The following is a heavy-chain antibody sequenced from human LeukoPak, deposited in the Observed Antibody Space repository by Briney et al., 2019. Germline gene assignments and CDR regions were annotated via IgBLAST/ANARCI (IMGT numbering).Heavy chain of an antibody. CDR2: IIPIFGTA. CDR3: ARGRRYCSSTSCYNSRGYYYYMDV. Sequence: GASVKVSCKASGGTFSSYAISWVRQAPGQGLEWMGGIIPIFGTANYAQKFQGRVTITTDESTSTAYMEQSSLRSEGTAVYYCARGRRYCSSTSCYNSRGYYYYMDVWGKGTTVTVSS. D-gene: IGHD2-2*01. J-gene: IGHJ6*03. CDR1: GGTFSSYA. V-gene: IGHV1-69*05.